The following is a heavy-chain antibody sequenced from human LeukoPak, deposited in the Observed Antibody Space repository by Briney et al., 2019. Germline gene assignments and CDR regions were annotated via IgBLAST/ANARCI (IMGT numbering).Heavy chain of an antibody. CDR1: GGSISSYC. CDR2: LSTSGTT. J-gene: IGHJ4*02. Sequence: SETLSLTCTVSGGSISSYCWSWIRQTAGKGLEWIGRLSTSGTTNYNPSLKSRVTMSVDTSKNQFSLNLTSVTAADTAVYYCARARGQSGVDYWGQGTLVTVSS. CDR3: ARARGQSGVDY. D-gene: IGHD3-10*01. V-gene: IGHV4-4*07.